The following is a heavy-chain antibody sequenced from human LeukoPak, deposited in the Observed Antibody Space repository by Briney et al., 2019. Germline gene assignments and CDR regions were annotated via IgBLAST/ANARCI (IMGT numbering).Heavy chain of an antibody. V-gene: IGHV1-8*01. Sequence: PSVKVSCKASGYTFTNYDINWVRQATGQGLEWMGYMKPNSGNTGYAQKFQGRVTMTRDTSISTAYMELSSLTSEDTAVYYCATELRWKDHWGQGTLVTVSS. CDR2: MKPNSGNT. J-gene: IGHJ4*02. CDR1: GYTFTNYD. CDR3: ATELRWKDH. D-gene: IGHD4-23*01.